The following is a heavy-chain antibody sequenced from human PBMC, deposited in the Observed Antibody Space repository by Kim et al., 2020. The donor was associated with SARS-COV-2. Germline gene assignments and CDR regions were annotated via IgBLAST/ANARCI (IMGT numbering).Heavy chain of an antibody. Sequence: GGSLRLSCAASGFTFSSYWMSWVRQAPGKGLEWVANIKQDGSEKYDVDSVKGRFTIARDNAKNSLYMQMNSLRAEDTAVYYCARDLWGDYSGSYEIYGGWGQGTMVTVSS. J-gene: IGHJ3*01. V-gene: IGHV3-7*01. CDR1: GFTFSSYW. CDR3: ARDLWGDYSGSYEIYGG. CDR2: IKQDGSEK. D-gene: IGHD1-26*01.